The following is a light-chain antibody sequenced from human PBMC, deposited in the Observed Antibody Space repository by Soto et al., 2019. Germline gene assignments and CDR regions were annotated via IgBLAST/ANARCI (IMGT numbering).Light chain of an antibody. J-gene: IGKJ4*01. Sequence: DIVMTQSPDSLAVSLGERATINCKSSQSVLYSSNNKNYLAWYQQKPGQPPKLLIYWASTRESGVPDRFSGSGSGTDFTLTISSLQAEDVAVYCCQQYYIARALTFGGGTKVEIK. V-gene: IGKV4-1*01. CDR1: QSVLYSSNNKNY. CDR3: QQYYIARALT. CDR2: WAS.